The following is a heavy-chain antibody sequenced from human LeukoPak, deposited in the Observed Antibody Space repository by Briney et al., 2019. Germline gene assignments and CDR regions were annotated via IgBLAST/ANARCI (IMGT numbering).Heavy chain of an antibody. J-gene: IGHJ5*02. CDR2: IKQDGSDK. V-gene: IGHV3-7*01. Sequence: GGSLRLSCVASEFTLSTYWMTWVRQAPGKGPEWVADIKQDGSDKYYVDSVKGRFTISRDNAKNSLDLQMNSLRAEDTAVYYCAREKAYYESGGYFRFHPWGQGTLVTVSS. CDR3: AREKAYYESGGYFRFHP. D-gene: IGHD3-22*01. CDR1: EFTLSTYW.